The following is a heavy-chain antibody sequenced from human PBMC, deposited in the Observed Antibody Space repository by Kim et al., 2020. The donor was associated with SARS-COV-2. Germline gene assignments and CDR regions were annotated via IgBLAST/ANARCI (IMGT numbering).Heavy chain of an antibody. CDR3: ARDGTVTSSQTDY. Sequence: YTDYGKGRFTTSTDNAKNSLYLQMNSRRAEDTAVYYWARDGTVTSSQTDYWGQGTLVTVSS. V-gene: IGHV3-11*06. D-gene: IGHD4-17*01. J-gene: IGHJ4*02.